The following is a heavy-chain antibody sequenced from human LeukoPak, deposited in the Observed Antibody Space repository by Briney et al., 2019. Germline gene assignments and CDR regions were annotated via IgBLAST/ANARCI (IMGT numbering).Heavy chain of an antibody. CDR2: ISYDGSNK. CDR3: ARAQAAAGSHTSDPRASPLLNWFDP. CDR1: GFTFSSYA. V-gene: IGHV3-30-3*01. J-gene: IGHJ5*02. Sequence: PGGSLRLSCAASGFTFSSYAMHWVRQAPGKGLEWVAVISYDGSNKYYADSVKGRFTISRDNSKNTLYLQMNSLRAEDTAVYYCARAQAAAGSHTSDPRASPLLNWFDPWGQGTLVTVSS. D-gene: IGHD6-13*01.